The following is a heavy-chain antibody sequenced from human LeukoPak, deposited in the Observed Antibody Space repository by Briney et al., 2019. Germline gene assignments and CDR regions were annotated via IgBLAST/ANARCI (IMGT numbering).Heavy chain of an antibody. CDR2: IWYDGSNK. CDR3: ARGPPGYCSSTSCYTYYYYYYMDV. CDR1: GFTFSSYG. Sequence: GRSLRLSCAASGFTFSSYGMHWVRQAPGKGLEWVAVIWYDGSNKYYADSVKGRFTISRDNSKNTLYLQMNSLRAEGTAVYYCARGPPGYCSSTSCYTYYYYYYMDVWGKGTTVTVSS. D-gene: IGHD2-2*02. V-gene: IGHV3-33*01. J-gene: IGHJ6*03.